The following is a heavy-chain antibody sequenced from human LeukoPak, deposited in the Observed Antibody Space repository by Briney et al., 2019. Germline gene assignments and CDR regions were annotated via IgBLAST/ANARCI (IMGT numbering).Heavy chain of an antibody. Sequence: SVKVSCKASGYTFTSYDINWVRQATGQGLGWMGWMNPINGNTGYAQKFQGRVTMTRDTSISTAYMELRSLTSEDTAVYYCVRDGEGVAISVNYWFDPWGQGTLVTVSS. J-gene: IGHJ5*02. D-gene: IGHD3-10*01. CDR1: GYTFTSYD. V-gene: IGHV1-8*01. CDR3: VRDGEGVAISVNYWFDP. CDR2: MNPINGNT.